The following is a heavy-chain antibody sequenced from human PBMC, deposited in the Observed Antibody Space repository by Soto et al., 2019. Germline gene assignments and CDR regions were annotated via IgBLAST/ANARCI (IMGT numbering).Heavy chain of an antibody. D-gene: IGHD6-6*01. Sequence: QVHLVQSGAEVKKPGASVKVSCKASGYSFTNYAIHWVRQAPGQRLEWMGWINTDNGDTKYSPKFQGRVTVTRDTSASTAYMDLSSLRSEDTAVYYCARDGLFSIAARVLDYMDVSGKGTTVTVSS. V-gene: IGHV1-3*04. CDR1: GYSFTNYA. CDR3: ARDGLFSIAARVLDYMDV. J-gene: IGHJ6*03. CDR2: INTDNGDT.